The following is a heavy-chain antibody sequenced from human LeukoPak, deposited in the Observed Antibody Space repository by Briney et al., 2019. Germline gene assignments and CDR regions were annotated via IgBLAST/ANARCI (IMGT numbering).Heavy chain of an antibody. J-gene: IGHJ6*03. CDR2: INPNSGGT. CDR1: GYTFTNYY. CDR3: ARVNLAYCGGDCYSGYYYYMDV. Sequence: ASVKVSCKASGYTFTNYYMHWVRQAPGQGLEWMGWINPNSGGTNYAQKFQGRVTMTRDTSISTAYMELSRLRSDDTAVYYCARVNLAYCGGDCYSGYYYYMDVWGKETTVTVSS. V-gene: IGHV1-2*02. D-gene: IGHD2-21*02.